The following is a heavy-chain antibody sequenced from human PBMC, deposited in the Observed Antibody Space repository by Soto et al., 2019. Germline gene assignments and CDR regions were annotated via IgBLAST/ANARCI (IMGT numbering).Heavy chain of an antibody. CDR2: ISYSGKT. CDR1: GGYINSDY. CDR3: ARMRFLGEISPYCDH. J-gene: IGHJ4*02. V-gene: IGHV4-59*01. D-gene: IGHD3-16*01. Sequence: QVQLQESGPGLVKPSETLSLTCTVSGGYINSDYWTWIRQPPGKGLDWIAYISYSGKTNYNPSLKSRVNISIDMSKNQFSLKLSSVTAEDTAVYSCARMRFLGEISPYCDHWGQWILVTVSS.